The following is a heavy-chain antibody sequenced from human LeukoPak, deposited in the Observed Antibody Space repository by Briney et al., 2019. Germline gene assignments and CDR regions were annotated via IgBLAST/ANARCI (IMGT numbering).Heavy chain of an antibody. Sequence: GGSLRLSCAASGFTLSSYAMSWVRQAPGKGLEWVAAISGSGGSTYYADSVKGRFTISRDNSKNPLYLQMNSLRAEDTAVYYCASESLRIQWGDAFDIWGQGTMVTVSS. V-gene: IGHV3-23*01. CDR1: GFTLSSYA. D-gene: IGHD1-26*01. J-gene: IGHJ3*02. CDR2: ISGSGGST. CDR3: ASESLRIQWGDAFDI.